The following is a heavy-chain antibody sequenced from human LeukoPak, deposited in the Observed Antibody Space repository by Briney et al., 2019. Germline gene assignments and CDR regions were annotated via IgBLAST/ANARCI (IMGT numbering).Heavy chain of an antibody. CDR2: ISYDGSNK. V-gene: IGHV3-30-3*01. J-gene: IGHJ4*02. CDR1: GFTFSSYA. CDR3: ASPPIMITFGGVIVDY. Sequence: GGSLRLSCAASGFTFSSYAMHWVRQAPGKGLEWVAVISYDGSNKYYADSVKGRFTISRDNSKNTLYLQMNSLGAEDTAVYYCASPPIMITFGGVIVDYWGQGTLVTVSS. D-gene: IGHD3-16*02.